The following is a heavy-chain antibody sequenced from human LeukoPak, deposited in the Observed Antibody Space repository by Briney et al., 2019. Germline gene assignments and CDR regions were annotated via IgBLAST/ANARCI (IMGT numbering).Heavy chain of an antibody. Sequence: ASVKVSCKASGYTFTSYDINWVRQAPGQGLEWMGWINTNTGNPTYAQGFTGRFVFSLDTSVSTAYLQISSLKAEDTAVYYCARFSPTTGTTLDYWGQGTLVTVSS. CDR3: ARFSPTTGTTLDY. J-gene: IGHJ4*02. D-gene: IGHD1-1*01. CDR2: INTNTGNP. V-gene: IGHV7-4-1*02. CDR1: GYTFTSYD.